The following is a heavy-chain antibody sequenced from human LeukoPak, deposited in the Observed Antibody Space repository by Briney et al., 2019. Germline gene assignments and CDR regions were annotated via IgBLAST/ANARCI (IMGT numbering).Heavy chain of an antibody. CDR3: ARDWRYSSSWFDY. V-gene: IGHV3-21*01. Sequence: GGSLRLFXAASGFTFSSYSMNWIRQAPGKGLEWVSSISSSSSYIYYADSVKGRFTISRDNAKNSLYLQMNSLRAEDTAVYYCARDWRYSSSWFDYWGQGTLVTVSS. CDR2: ISSSSSYI. D-gene: IGHD6-13*01. CDR1: GFTFSSYS. J-gene: IGHJ4*02.